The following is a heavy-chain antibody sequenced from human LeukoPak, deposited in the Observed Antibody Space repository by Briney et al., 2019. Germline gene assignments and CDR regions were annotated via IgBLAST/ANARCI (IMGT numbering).Heavy chain of an antibody. CDR1: GFTFSSYG. CDR3: AKARWGDSSGYYYFDY. D-gene: IGHD3-22*01. CDR2: ISGGGGST. Sequence: PGGSLRLSCAASGFTFSSYGMSRVRQAPGKGLEWVSAISGGGGSTYYADSVKGRFTISRDNSKNTLYLQMNSLRAEDTAVYYCAKARWGDSSGYYYFDYWGQGTLVTVSS. V-gene: IGHV3-23*01. J-gene: IGHJ4*02.